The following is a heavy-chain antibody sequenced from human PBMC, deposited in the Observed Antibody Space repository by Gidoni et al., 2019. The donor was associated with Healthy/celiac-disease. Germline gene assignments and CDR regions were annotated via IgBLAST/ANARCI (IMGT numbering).Heavy chain of an antibody. CDR1: GFPFSSYE. J-gene: IGHJ4*02. CDR3: ARAEGLYDSSGYGGY. V-gene: IGHV3-48*03. CDR2: ISSSGSTI. Sequence: EVQLVESGGGLVQPGGSLRLSCAASGFPFSSYEMNWVRQAPGKGLEWVSYISSSGSTIYYADSVKGRFTISRDNAKNSLYLQMNSLRAEDTAVYYCARAEGLYDSSGYGGYWGQGTLVTVSS. D-gene: IGHD3-22*01.